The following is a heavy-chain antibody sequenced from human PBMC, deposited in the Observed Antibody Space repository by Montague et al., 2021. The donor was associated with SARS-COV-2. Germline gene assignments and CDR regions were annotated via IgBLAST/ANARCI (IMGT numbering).Heavy chain of an antibody. Sequence: SETLSLTCTVSGYSMRSGGYYWSWIRQPPGKGLEWIGSNYLHGNAYYNPSLNSRVTISLDTSNNQFSLRLTSVTTSDTAVYYCARGRVARAGFDYWGQGIRVIVSS. CDR1: GYSMRSGGYY. CDR2: NYLHGNA. CDR3: ARGRVARAGFDY. V-gene: IGHV4-38-2*02. D-gene: IGHD2-21*01. J-gene: IGHJ4*02.